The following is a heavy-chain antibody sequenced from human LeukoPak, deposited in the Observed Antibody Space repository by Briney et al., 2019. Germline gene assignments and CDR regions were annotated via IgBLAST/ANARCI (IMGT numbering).Heavy chain of an antibody. D-gene: IGHD5-18*01. J-gene: IGHJ5*02. CDR3: ARDSGYSYGGLTLASNWFDP. Sequence: PGGSLRLSCAASGFTFSSYWMHWVRQAPGKELVWVSRINSDGSSTSYADSVKGRFTISRDNAKNTLYLQMNSLRAEDTAVYYCARDSGYSYGGLTLASNWFDPWGQGTLVTVSS. CDR2: INSDGSST. CDR1: GFTFSSYW. V-gene: IGHV3-74*01.